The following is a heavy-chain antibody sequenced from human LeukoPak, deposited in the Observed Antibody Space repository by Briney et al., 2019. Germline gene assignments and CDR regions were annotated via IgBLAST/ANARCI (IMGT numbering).Heavy chain of an antibody. CDR3: ARLSRGAAAGYDY. Sequence: SETLSLTCTVSGGSISGNYWSWIRQPPGQGLEWIAYIHSSGYTNYNPYLQRRVTISVDTSKNQFSLKLSSVTAADTAVYYCARLSRGAAAGYDYWGQGTLVTVSS. D-gene: IGHD6-13*01. CDR1: GGSISGNY. CDR2: IHSSGYT. V-gene: IGHV4-4*09. J-gene: IGHJ4*02.